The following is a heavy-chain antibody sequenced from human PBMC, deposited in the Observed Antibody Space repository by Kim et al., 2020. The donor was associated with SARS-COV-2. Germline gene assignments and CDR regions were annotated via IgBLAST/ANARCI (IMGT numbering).Heavy chain of an antibody. Sequence: GGSLRLSCAASGFTVSSNYMSWVRQAPGKGLEWVSVIYSGGSTYYADSVKGRFTISRDNSKNTLYLQMNSLRAEDTAVYYCAASVGTHCSGGSCYLKVRDYWGQGALVTVS. J-gene: IGHJ4*02. CDR3: AASVGTHCSGGSCYLKVRDY. CDR1: GFTVSSNY. D-gene: IGHD2-15*01. V-gene: IGHV3-53*01. CDR2: IYSGGST.